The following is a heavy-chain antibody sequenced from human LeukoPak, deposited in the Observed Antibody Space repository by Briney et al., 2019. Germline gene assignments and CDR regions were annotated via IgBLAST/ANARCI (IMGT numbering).Heavy chain of an antibody. J-gene: IGHJ6*03. Sequence: SETLSLTCAVYGGSFSGYYWSWIRQPPGKGLEWIGEINHSGSTNYNPSLKSRVTISVDTSKNQFSLKLSSVTAADTAVYYCARTRWIGYYMDVWGKGTTVTVPS. CDR2: INHSGST. D-gene: IGHD1-1*01. V-gene: IGHV4-34*01. CDR3: ARTRWIGYYMDV. CDR1: GGSFSGYY.